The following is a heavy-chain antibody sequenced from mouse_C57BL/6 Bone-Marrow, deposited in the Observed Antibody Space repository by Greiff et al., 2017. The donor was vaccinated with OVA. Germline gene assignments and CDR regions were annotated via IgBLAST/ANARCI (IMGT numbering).Heavy chain of an antibody. Sequence: EVKLVESGGDLVKPGGSLKLSCAASGFTFSSYGMSWVRQTPDKRLEWVATISSGGSYTYYPDSVKGRFTISRDNAKNTLYLQMSSLKSEDTAIYYCARHGDYGSFFPYRGQGAPLPVSS. CDR2: ISSGGSYT. D-gene: IGHD1-1*01. V-gene: IGHV5-6*02. CDR3: ARHGDYGSFFPY. J-gene: IGHJ2*01. CDR1: GFTFSSYG.